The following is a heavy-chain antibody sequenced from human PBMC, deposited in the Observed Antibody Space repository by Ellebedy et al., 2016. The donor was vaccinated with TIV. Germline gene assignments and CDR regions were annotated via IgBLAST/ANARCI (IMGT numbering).Heavy chain of an antibody. CDR2: LSSSSNYV. CDR1: GFTFSSYS. V-gene: IGHV3-21*04. J-gene: IGHJ6*02. Sequence: GESLKISCVVSGFTFSSYSMNWVRQAPGKGLEWVSSLSSSSNYVYYADSVKGRVTIFRDDDKNALYLQMNNLRGDDTAVYYCGRAREPGPFAYYYYGMDVWGQGTTVTVSS. CDR3: GRAREPGPFAYYYYGMDV. D-gene: IGHD1-1*01.